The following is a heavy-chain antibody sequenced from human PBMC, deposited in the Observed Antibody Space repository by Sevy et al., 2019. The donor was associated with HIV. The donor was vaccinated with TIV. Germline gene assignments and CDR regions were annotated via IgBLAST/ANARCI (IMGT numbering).Heavy chain of an antibody. CDR1: GGSISGNF. D-gene: IGHD1-26*01. J-gene: IGHJ3*02. V-gene: IGHV4-59*03. CDR2: IYYSGST. Sequence: SETLSLTCSVSGGSISGNFWTWIRQPPGKGLEWIGYIYYSGSTNSNPSLKSRVSISLDTSKNQFSLRLNSVTAADTAVYYCARGSGSYYDAFHIXGQGTMVTRLL. CDR3: ARGSGSYYDAFHI.